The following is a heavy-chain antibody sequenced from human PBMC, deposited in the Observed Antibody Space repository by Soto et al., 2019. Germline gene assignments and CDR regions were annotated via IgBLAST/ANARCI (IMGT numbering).Heavy chain of an antibody. J-gene: IGHJ5*01. Sequence: EVQLLESGGGLVQPGGSLRLSCAASGFTFSTYAMTWVRQAPGKGPEWVSRIGDSEGETTHYADSVKGRFNISRENAKNKLYMQMNRLRVEDTTIYYCAKGYCGGGRCYDLDNWFDSWGQGTRVTVSS. V-gene: IGHV3-23*01. CDR1: GFTFSTYA. CDR2: IGDSEGETT. D-gene: IGHD2-15*01. CDR3: AKGYCGGGRCYDLDNWFDS.